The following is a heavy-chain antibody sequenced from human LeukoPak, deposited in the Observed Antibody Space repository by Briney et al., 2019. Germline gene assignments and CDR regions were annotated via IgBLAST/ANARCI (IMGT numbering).Heavy chain of an antibody. J-gene: IGHJ6*02. CDR2: IYTSGST. V-gene: IGHV4-61*02. D-gene: IGHD1-26*01. Sequence: SQTLSLTCTVSGGSISSGSYYWSWIRQPAGKGLEWIGRIYTSGSTNYNPSLKSRVTISVDTSKNQLSLKLSSVTAADTAVYYCASDIVGATWRYYYYGMDVWGQGTTVTVSS. CDR1: GGSISSGSYY. CDR3: ASDIVGATWRYYYYGMDV.